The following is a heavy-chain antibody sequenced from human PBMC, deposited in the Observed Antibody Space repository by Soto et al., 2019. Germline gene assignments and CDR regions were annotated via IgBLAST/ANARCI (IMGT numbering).Heavy chain of an antibody. J-gene: IGHJ1*01. CDR3: ASVRGYSYGYDEYFQH. V-gene: IGHV4-34*01. CDR1: GGSFSGYY. Sequence: PSETLSLTCAVYGGSFSGYYWSWIRQPPGKGLEWIGEINHSGSTNYNPSLKSRVTISVDTSKNQFSLKLSSVTAADTAVYYCASVRGYSYGYDEYFQHWGQGTLVTVSS. CDR2: INHSGST. D-gene: IGHD5-18*01.